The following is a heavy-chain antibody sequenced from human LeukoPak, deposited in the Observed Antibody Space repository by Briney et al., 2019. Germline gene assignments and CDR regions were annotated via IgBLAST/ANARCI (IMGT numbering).Heavy chain of an antibody. CDR1: GFTFSSYG. D-gene: IGHD2-15*01. Sequence: GGSLRLSCAASGFTFSSYGMHWVRQAPGKGLEWVAVISYDGSNKYYADSVKGRFTISRDNSKNTLYLQMNSLRAEDTAVYYCAKLECSGGSCPSDAFDIWGQGTMVTVSS. CDR3: AKLECSGGSCPSDAFDI. CDR2: ISYDGSNK. J-gene: IGHJ3*02. V-gene: IGHV3-30*18.